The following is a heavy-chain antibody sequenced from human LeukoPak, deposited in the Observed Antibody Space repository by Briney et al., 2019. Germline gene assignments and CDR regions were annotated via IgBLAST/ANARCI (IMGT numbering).Heavy chain of an antibody. V-gene: IGHV1-18*01. J-gene: IGHJ4*02. Sequence: APLRVSSTASGYTFISYGITWVRQAPGQGLEWMGWISTYNGNTNYAQNLQGRVTVTTDTSTSTAYMELRSLRSDDTAVYYCARDRGGNYFDYWGQGTLVTVSS. D-gene: IGHD3-16*01. CDR1: GYTFISYG. CDR3: ARDRGGNYFDY. CDR2: ISTYNGNT.